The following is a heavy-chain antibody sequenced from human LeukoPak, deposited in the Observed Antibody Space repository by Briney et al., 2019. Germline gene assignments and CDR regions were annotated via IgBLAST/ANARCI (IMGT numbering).Heavy chain of an antibody. Sequence: SETLSLTCAVYGGSFSGYYWSWIRQPPGKGLEWIGEINHSGSTNYNPSLKSRVTISVDTSKNQFSLKLSSVTAADTAVYYCARGAAAANWFDPWGQGTLVTVSS. CDR2: INHSGST. D-gene: IGHD6-13*01. V-gene: IGHV4-34*01. J-gene: IGHJ5*02. CDR1: GGSFSGYY. CDR3: ARGAAAANWFDP.